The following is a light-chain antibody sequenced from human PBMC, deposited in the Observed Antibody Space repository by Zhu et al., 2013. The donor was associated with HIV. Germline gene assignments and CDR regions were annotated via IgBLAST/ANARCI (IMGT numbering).Light chain of an antibody. V-gene: IGKV3D-15*01. CDR1: QSVSSN. J-gene: IGKJ3*01. CDR3: QQFGRT. Sequence: EIVMTQSPATLSVSPGERATLSCRASQSVSSNLAWYQQKPGQAPRLLIFGASHRATGIPDRFSGSGSGTEFTLTISRLEPEDCAIYYCQQFGRTFGPGTKVDIK. CDR2: GAS.